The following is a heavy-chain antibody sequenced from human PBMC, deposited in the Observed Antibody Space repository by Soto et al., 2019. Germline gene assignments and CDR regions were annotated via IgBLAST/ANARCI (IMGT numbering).Heavy chain of an antibody. Sequence: QVQLVQSGAEVKKPGSSVKVSCKASGGTFSSYAISLVRQAPGQGLEWMGGFIPIFGTANYAQKCQGRVTITADDVTSTADVELSSLRSEDTGVYACACTVTYHAFDIWGQGTMVTVS. CDR2: FIPIFGTA. J-gene: IGHJ3*02. V-gene: IGHV1-69*01. CDR3: ACTVTYHAFDI. CDR1: GGTFSSYA. D-gene: IGHD4-17*01.